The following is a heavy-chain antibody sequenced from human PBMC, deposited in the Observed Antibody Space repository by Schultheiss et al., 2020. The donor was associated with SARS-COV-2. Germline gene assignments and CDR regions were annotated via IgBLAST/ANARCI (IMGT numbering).Heavy chain of an antibody. J-gene: IGHJ4*02. CDR2: IKSKTDGGTT. CDR3: TKTYYDFWSGYYSFDY. Sequence: GESLKISCAASGFTFSNAWMSWVRQAPGKGLEWVGRIKSKTDGGTTDYAAPVKGRFTISRDDSKNTLYLQMNSLKTEDTAVYYCTKTYYDFWSGYYSFDYWGQGTLVTVSS. CDR1: GFTFSNAW. V-gene: IGHV3-15*01. D-gene: IGHD3-3*01.